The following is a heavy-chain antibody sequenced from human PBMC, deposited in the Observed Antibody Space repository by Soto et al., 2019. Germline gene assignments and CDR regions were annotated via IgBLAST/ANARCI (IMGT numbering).Heavy chain of an antibody. CDR3: ARDLLDSSSWYGYFDY. D-gene: IGHD6-13*01. CDR2: ISYDGSNK. CDR1: GFTFSSYA. J-gene: IGHJ4*02. Sequence: QVQLVESGGGVVQPGRSLRLSCAASGFTFSSYAMHWVRQAPGKGLEWVAVISYDGSNKYYADSVKGRFTISRDNSKNXLYLQMNSLRAEDTAVYYCARDLLDSSSWYGYFDYWGQGTLVTVSS. V-gene: IGHV3-30-3*01.